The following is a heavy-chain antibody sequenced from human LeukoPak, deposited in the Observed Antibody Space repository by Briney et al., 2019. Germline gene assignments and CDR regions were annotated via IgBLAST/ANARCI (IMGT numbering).Heavy chain of an antibody. D-gene: IGHD4-23*01. Sequence: GESLKISCKGSAYSFAHYWIGWVRQMPGKGLEWMGIIYPGDSDTRYSPSFQGQVTISADKSISTAYLQWNSLKASDTAMYYCARHGPYGGNSDEAFDIWGQGTMVTVSS. J-gene: IGHJ3*02. V-gene: IGHV5-51*01. CDR3: ARHGPYGGNSDEAFDI. CDR2: IYPGDSDT. CDR1: AYSFAHYW.